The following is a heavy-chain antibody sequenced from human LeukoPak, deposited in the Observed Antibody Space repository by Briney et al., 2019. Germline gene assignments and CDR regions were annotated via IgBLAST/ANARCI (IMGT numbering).Heavy chain of an antibody. CDR3: ASRVELEPRLYDY. V-gene: IGHV4-61*02. CDR2: IYTSGST. Sequence: SQTLSLTCTVSGGSISSGSYSWSWFRQPAGKGMEWIGRIYTSGSTNYNPSLKSRVTISVDTSKNQFSLKLSSVTAADTAVYYCASRVELEPRLYDYWGQGTLVTVSS. CDR1: GGSISSGSYS. D-gene: IGHD1-1*01. J-gene: IGHJ4*02.